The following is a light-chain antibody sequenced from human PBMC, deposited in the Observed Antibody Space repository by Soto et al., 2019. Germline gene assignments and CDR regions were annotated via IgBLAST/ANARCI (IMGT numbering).Light chain of an antibody. CDR2: DVS. Sequence: QAVRTQPASVSGSPGQSITISCTGTSSDVGGYNYVSWYQQHPGKAPKLIIYDVSYRPSGVSNRFSGSKSGNTASLTISGLQAEDEADYFCSSYSRRSTYVFGTGTKLTVL. CDR3: SSYSRRSTYV. CDR1: SSDVGGYNY. V-gene: IGLV2-14*03. J-gene: IGLJ1*01.